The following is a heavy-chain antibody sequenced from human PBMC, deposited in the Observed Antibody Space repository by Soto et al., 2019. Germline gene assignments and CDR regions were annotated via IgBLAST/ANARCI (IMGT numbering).Heavy chain of an antibody. CDR2: INHREST. CDR3: AGPYHRSSGCSAADSREC. Sequence: QGQLQQWSAGLLQPAETLSLTCAVYVGSFCAYYWNWSRRTRRKGLEWMGKINHRESTFNPSLKSRVTISRDPSKNQFSLTLSSVTAADTAVYSCAGPYHRSSGCSAADSRECWDKATMVTVSS. D-gene: IGHD6-19*01. CDR1: VGSFCAYY. J-gene: IGHJ4*02. V-gene: IGHV4-34*01.